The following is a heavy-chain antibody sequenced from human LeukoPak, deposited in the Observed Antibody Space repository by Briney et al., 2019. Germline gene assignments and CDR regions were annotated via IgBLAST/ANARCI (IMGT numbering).Heavy chain of an antibody. D-gene: IGHD2/OR15-2a*01. J-gene: IGHJ4*02. CDR3: AIIDFHDLDY. V-gene: IGHV4-39*01. CDR2: AYFSGIT. Sequence: PSETLSLTCTVSGGSISSSSYYWGWIRQPPGKGLEWIGSAYFSGITYYNPALKSRVSISVNTPRNYFSLNLNSVTAADTAVYYCAIIDFHDLDYWGQGTLVTVSS. CDR1: GGSISSSSYY.